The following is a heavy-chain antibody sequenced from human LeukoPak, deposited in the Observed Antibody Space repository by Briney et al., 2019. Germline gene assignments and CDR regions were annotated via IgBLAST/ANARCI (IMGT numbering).Heavy chain of an antibody. CDR1: GFTFNSYS. V-gene: IGHV3-30*04. CDR3: ARAPSAVTIDAFDI. Sequence: GGSLRLSCAASGFTFNSYSMHWVRQAPGKGLEWVAVISYDGSNKYYADSVKGRFTISRDNAKNSLYLQMNSLRAEDTAVYYCARAPSAVTIDAFDIWGQGTMVTVSS. J-gene: IGHJ3*02. CDR2: ISYDGSNK. D-gene: IGHD4-17*01.